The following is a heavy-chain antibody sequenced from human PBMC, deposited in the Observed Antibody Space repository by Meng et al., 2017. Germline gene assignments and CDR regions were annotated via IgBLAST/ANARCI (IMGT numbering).Heavy chain of an antibody. CDR1: GGSISSGSYY. CDR2: IYTSGST. V-gene: IGHV4-61*02. D-gene: IGHD6-13*01. J-gene: IGHJ4*02. CDR3: ARMSKEASGYSSSWYQVYFDY. Sequence: QVQPQGSGPVLVEPSQTLSLTCTVSGGSISSGSYYWSWIRQPAGKGLEWIGRIYTSGSTNYNPSLKSRVTISVDTSKNQFSLKLSSVTAADTAVYYCARMSKEASGYSSSWYQVYFDYWGQGTLVTVSS.